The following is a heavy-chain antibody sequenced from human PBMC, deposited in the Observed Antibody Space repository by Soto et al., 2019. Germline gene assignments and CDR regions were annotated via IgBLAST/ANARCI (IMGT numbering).Heavy chain of an antibody. Sequence: TSETLSLTCTVSGGSISSYYWSWIRQPPGKGLEWIGYIYYSGSTNYNPSLKSRVTISVDTSKNQFSLKLSSVTAADTAVYYRARRYGGAFDIWGQGTMVT. V-gene: IGHV4-59*08. CDR2: IYYSGST. CDR1: GGSISSYY. J-gene: IGHJ3*02. D-gene: IGHD3-10*01. CDR3: ARRYGGAFDI.